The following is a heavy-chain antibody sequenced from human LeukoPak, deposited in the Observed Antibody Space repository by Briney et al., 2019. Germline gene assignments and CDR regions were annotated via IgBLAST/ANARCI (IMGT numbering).Heavy chain of an antibody. Sequence: PSETLSLTCTVSGGSISSSSYYWGWIRQPPGKGLEWIGRIYYSGSTYYNPSLKSRVTISVDTSKNQFSLKLSSVTAADTAVYYCARTYCGGDCRGYYYHYYMDVWGKGTTVTISS. CDR2: IYYSGST. CDR1: GGSISSSSYY. V-gene: IGHV4-39*01. D-gene: IGHD2-21*02. CDR3: ARTYCGGDCRGYYYHYYMDV. J-gene: IGHJ6*03.